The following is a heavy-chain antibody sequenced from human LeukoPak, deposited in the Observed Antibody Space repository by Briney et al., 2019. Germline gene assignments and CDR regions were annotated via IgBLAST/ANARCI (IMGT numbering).Heavy chain of an antibody. Sequence: ASVKVSCKASGYTFTSYYMHWVRQAPGQGLEWMGIINPSGGSTSYAQKFQGRVTMTRDMSTGTVYMQLSSLRSEDTAVYYCAGSDIVDASGFDYWGQGTLVTVSS. CDR3: AGSDIVDASGFDY. CDR2: INPSGGST. J-gene: IGHJ4*02. CDR1: GYTFTSYY. D-gene: IGHD5-12*01. V-gene: IGHV1-46*01.